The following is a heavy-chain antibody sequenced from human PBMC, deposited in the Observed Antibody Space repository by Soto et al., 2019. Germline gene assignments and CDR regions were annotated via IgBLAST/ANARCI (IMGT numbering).Heavy chain of an antibody. V-gene: IGHV1-18*01. J-gene: IGHJ4*02. Sequence: QVQLVQSGAEVKKPGASVKVSCKASGYTFTSYGISWVRQAPGQGLEWMGWISAYNGNTNYAQKLQGRGTMTTDTSTSTAYMELRSLRSDDTAVYYCARDTLPTYYYDSSGYGGGIFDYWGQGTLVTVSS. CDR1: GYTFTSYG. D-gene: IGHD3-22*01. CDR3: ARDTLPTYYYDSSGYGGGIFDY. CDR2: ISAYNGNT.